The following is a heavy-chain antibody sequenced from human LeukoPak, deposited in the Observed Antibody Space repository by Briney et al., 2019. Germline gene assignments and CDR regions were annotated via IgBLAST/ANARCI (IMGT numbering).Heavy chain of an antibody. CDR2: INHSGST. V-gene: IGHV4-34*01. CDR1: GGSFSGYY. D-gene: IGHD3-22*01. Sequence: PSETLSLTCAVYGGSFSGYYWSWIRQPPGKGLEWIGEINHSGSTNYNPSLKSRVTISVDTSKKQFSLKLSSVTAADTAVYYCVTYYFDSSGPKKNYWGQGTLVAVSS. J-gene: IGHJ4*02. CDR3: VTYYFDSSGPKKNY.